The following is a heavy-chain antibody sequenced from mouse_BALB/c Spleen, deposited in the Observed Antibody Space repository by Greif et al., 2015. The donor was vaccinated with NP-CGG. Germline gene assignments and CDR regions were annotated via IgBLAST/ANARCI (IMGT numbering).Heavy chain of an antibody. CDR1: GFTFSDYY. V-gene: IGHV5-12*02. D-gene: IGHD1-2*01. J-gene: IGHJ3*01. CDR3: ARALRLPGVWFAY. CDR2: ISNGGGST. Sequence: EVKLVESGGGLVQPGGSLKLSCATSGFTFSDYYMYWVRQTPEKRLEWVAYISNGGGSTYYPDTVKGRFTISRDNAKNTLYLQMSRLKSEDTAMYYCARALRLPGVWFAYWGQGTLVTVSA.